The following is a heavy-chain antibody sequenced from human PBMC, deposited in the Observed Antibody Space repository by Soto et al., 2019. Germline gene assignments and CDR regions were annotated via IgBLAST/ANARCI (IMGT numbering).Heavy chain of an antibody. J-gene: IGHJ3*02. D-gene: IGHD3-16*01. CDR3: ARDRLMITYGGVGDGRWFAFDI. CDR2: IIPIFGTA. V-gene: IGHV1-69*12. Sequence: QVQLVQSGAEVKKPGSSVKVSCKASGGTFSSYAISWVRQAPGQGLEWMGGIIPIFGTANYAQKFQGRVTNTADEATSTAYVGLSGLRSEVTAVYYCARDRLMITYGGVGDGRWFAFDIWGQGTMVTVSS. CDR1: GGTFSSYA.